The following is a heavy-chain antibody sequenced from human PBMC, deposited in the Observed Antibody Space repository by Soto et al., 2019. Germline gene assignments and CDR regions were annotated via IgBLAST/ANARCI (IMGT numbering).Heavy chain of an antibody. D-gene: IGHD2-2*01. V-gene: IGHV1-69*01. Sequence: QVQLVQSGAEVKKPGSSVKVSCKASGGTFSSYAISWVRQAPGQGLEWMGGIIPIFGTANYAQKFQGRVTITADESTNTAYMELSSLRSADTAVYYCARQGLPAAKEYGMDVWGQGTTVTVSS. J-gene: IGHJ6*02. CDR3: ARQGLPAAKEYGMDV. CDR2: IIPIFGTA. CDR1: GGTFSSYA.